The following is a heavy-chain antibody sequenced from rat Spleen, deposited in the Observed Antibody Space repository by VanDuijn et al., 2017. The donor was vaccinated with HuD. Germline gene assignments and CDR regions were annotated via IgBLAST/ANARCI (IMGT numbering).Heavy chain of an antibody. J-gene: IGHJ3*01. Sequence: EVQLVESGGGLVQPGRSLKLSCAASGFTFSDYYMAWVRQAPTKGLEWVATISSDGRRNYYRDSVKGRFTISRDNAKSTLYLQMNSLRSEDTATYYCTRDLLNYGNYVFAYWGQGTLVTVSS. CDR2: ISSDGRRN. CDR1: GFTFSDYY. CDR3: TRDLLNYGNYVFAY. D-gene: IGHD1-3*01. V-gene: IGHV5-20*01.